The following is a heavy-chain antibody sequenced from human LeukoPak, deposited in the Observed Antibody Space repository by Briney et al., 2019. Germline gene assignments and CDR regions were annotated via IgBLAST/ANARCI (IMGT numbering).Heavy chain of an antibody. D-gene: IGHD3-16*01. Sequence: SGTLSLTCAVSGGSISSYYWNWIRQTPGQGLEWIGYISNSGNTKYNPSLKSRVTISRDTSKNQFSLRLKSVTAADTAVYYCAKASVITAVLFDSWGQGTPVAVSS. J-gene: IGHJ4*02. CDR2: ISNSGNT. CDR3: AKASVITAVLFDS. V-gene: IGHV4-59*01. CDR1: GGSISSYY.